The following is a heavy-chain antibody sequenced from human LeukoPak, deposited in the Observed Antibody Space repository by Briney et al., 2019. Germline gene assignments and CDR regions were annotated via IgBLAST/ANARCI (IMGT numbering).Heavy chain of an antibody. Sequence: WVRQPPGKGLEWIGSIYYSGSTYYNPSLKSRVTISVDTSKNQFSLKLSSVTAADTAVYYCAGDYSSGWPTYYYYGMDVWGQGTTVTVSS. J-gene: IGHJ6*02. D-gene: IGHD6-19*01. CDR2: IYYSGST. V-gene: IGHV4-39*01. CDR3: AGDYSSGWPTYYYYGMDV.